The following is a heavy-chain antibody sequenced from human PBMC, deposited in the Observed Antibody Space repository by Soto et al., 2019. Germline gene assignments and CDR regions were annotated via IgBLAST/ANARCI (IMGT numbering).Heavy chain of an antibody. V-gene: IGHV1-69*13. CDR2: IIPIFGTA. J-gene: IGHJ6*02. D-gene: IGHD5-12*01. Sequence: SVKVSCKASGGTFSSYAISWVRQAPGQGLEWMGGIIPIFGTANYAQKFQGRVTITADESTSTAYMELSSLRSEDTAVYYCAGTRGYSGYDWYYYGMDVWGQGTTVTVSS. CDR1: GGTFSSYA. CDR3: AGTRGYSGYDWYYYGMDV.